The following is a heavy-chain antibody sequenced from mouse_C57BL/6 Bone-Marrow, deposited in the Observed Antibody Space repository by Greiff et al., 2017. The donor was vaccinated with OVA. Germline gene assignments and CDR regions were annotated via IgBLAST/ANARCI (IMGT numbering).Heavy chain of an antibody. J-gene: IGHJ4*01. CDR1: GIDFSRYW. V-gene: IGHV4-1*01. Sequence: EVKLLESGGGLVQPGGSLKLSCAASGIDFSRYWMSWVRRAPGKGLEWIGEINPDSRQINDEPSLKDKFIISRDNAKNTLYLQMSKVRSEDTALYYCAIPLRCYAMDYWGQGTSVTVSS. CDR2: INPDSRQI. CDR3: AIPLRCYAMDY.